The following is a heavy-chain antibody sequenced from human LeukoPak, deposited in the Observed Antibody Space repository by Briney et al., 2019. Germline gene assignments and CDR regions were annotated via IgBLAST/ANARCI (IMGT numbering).Heavy chain of an antibody. CDR3: ARELAVAGTFDASAI. J-gene: IGHJ3*02. Sequence: GASVKVSCKASGGTFSSYAISWVRQAPGQGLEWMGRIIPIFGTANYAQKFQGRVTITTDESTSTAYMELSSLRSEDTAAYYCARELAVAGTFDASAIWGQGTMVTVSS. CDR1: GGTFSSYA. D-gene: IGHD6-19*01. V-gene: IGHV1-69*05. CDR2: IIPIFGTA.